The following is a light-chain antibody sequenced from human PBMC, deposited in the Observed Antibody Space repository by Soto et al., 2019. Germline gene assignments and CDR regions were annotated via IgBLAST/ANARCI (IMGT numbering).Light chain of an antibody. CDR1: SSDVGRFYY. J-gene: IGLJ1*01. CDR2: DVV. CDR3: TSYATVTTLYV. V-gene: IGLV2-14*03. Sequence: QSVLTQPASVSASPGQSITISCTGTSSDVGRFYYVSWYQQYPGKAPKLIIYDVVKRPSGISNRFSGSKSGNTASLTISGLQAEDEADYYCTSYATVTTLYVFGTGTKVTVL.